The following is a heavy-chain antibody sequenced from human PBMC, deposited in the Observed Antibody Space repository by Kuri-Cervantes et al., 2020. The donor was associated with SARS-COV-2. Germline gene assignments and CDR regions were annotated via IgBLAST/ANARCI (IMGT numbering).Heavy chain of an antibody. Sequence: GESLKISCAASGFTFSSYWMHWVRQAPGKGLVWVSRINSDGSSTSYADSVKGRFTISRDNAKNTLYLQMNSLRAEDTAVYYCARDPNDWAFDIWGQGTMVTV. V-gene: IGHV3-74*01. J-gene: IGHJ3*02. CDR2: INSDGSST. D-gene: IGHD1-1*01. CDR1: GFTFSSYW. CDR3: ARDPNDWAFDI.